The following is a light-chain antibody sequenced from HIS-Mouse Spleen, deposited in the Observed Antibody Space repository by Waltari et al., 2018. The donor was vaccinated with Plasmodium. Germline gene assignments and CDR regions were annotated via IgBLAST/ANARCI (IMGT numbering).Light chain of an antibody. V-gene: IGLV2-8*01. CDR1: RSDAGGYNS. J-gene: IGLJ2*01. CDR3: SSYAGSNNLV. Sequence: QSALTQPPSASGSPGQSVTISCTVTRSDAGGYNSVSWYQQHPGKAPKLMIYEVSKRPTGVPDRFSGSKSGNAASLTVSGLQAEDEADYYCSSYAGSNNLVFGGGTKLTVL. CDR2: EVS.